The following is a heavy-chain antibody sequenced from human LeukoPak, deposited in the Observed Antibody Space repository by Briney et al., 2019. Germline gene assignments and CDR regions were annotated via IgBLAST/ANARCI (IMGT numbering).Heavy chain of an antibody. CDR1: GFTFSSYS. V-gene: IGHV3-21*01. CDR3: ARDTGADRITMVRGVIITLVPFDP. CDR2: ISSSSSYI. D-gene: IGHD3-10*01. Sequence: PGGSLRLSCAASGFTFSSYSMNWVRQAPGKGLEWVSSISSSSSYIYYADSVKGRFTISRDNAKNSLYLQMNSLRAEDTAVYYCARDTGADRITMVRGVIITLVPFDPWGQGTLVTVSS. J-gene: IGHJ5*02.